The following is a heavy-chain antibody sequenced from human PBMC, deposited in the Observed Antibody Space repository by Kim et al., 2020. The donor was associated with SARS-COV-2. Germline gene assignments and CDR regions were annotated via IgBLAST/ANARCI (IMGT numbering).Heavy chain of an antibody. CDR3: AKDERGWYY. V-gene: IGHV3-23*01. CDR1: GFTFSSNA. J-gene: IGHJ4*02. Sequence: GGSLRLSCAASGFTFSSNAMTWVRQASGKGLEWVSGISGSGGSTYYADSVKGRFTISSDNSKNTLYLQMNSLRADDTAVYYCAKDERGWYYWGQGTLVT. CDR2: ISGSGGST. D-gene: IGHD2-15*01.